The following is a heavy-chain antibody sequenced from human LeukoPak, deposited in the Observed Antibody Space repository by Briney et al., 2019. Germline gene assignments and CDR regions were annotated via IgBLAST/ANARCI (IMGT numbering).Heavy chain of an antibody. J-gene: IGHJ3*02. V-gene: IGHV5-51*01. CDR2: IYPGDSDT. CDR3: ARHKDCGGDCYIPPDAFDI. CDR1: GYSFTNYW. D-gene: IGHD2-21*02. Sequence: GESLKISCKGSGYSFTNYWIGWVRQMPGKGLEWMGIIYPGDSDTRYSPSFQGQVTISADKSISTAYLQWSSLKASDTAMYYCARHKDCGGDCYIPPDAFDIWGQGTMVTVSS.